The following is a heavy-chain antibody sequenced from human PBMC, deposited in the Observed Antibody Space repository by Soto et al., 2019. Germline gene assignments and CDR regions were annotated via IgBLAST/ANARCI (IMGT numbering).Heavy chain of an antibody. V-gene: IGHV4-34*01. J-gene: IGHJ6*02. Sequence: SETLSLTCAVYGGSFSGYYWSWIRQPPGKGLEWIGEINHSGSTNYNPSLKSRVTKSVDTSKNQFSLKLSSVTAADTAVYYCARSQDSSGYYYYGMDVWGQGTTVTVSS. CDR2: INHSGST. D-gene: IGHD3-22*01. CDR3: ARSQDSSGYYYYGMDV. CDR1: GGSFSGYY.